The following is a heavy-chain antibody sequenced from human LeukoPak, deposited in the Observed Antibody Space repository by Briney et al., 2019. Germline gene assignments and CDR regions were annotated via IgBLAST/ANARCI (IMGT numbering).Heavy chain of an antibody. CDR3: AKDPQSYDILTGYPDY. D-gene: IGHD3-9*01. CDR2: ISGSGGST. Sequence: GGSLRLSCAASGFTFSSYAMSWVRQAPGKGLEWVSAISGSGGSTYYADSVKGRFTISRDNSKNTLYLKMNSLRAEDTAVYYCAKDPQSYDILTGYPDYWGQGTLVTVSS. V-gene: IGHV3-23*01. J-gene: IGHJ4*02. CDR1: GFTFSSYA.